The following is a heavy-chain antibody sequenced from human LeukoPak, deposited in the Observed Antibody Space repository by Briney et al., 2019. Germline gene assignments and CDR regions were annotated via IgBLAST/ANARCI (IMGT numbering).Heavy chain of an antibody. V-gene: IGHV3-23*01. CDR1: GFTFSSYA. D-gene: IGHD6-19*01. CDR3: AKAIAGYSSGWYFGY. J-gene: IGHJ4*02. CDR2: ISGSGGST. Sequence: PGGSLRLSCAASGFTFSSYAMSWVRQAPGKGLEWVSAISGSGGSTYYADSVKGRFTISRDNSKNTLYLQMNSLRAEDTAVYYCAKAIAGYSSGWYFGYWGQGTLVTVSS.